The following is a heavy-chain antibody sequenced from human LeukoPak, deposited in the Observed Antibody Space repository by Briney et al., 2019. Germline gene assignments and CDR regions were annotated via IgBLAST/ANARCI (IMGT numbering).Heavy chain of an antibody. D-gene: IGHD2-21*02. CDR2: IYTSGST. CDR1: DDSIHTVLYY. CDR3: ARTYCGGDCRGYYYHYYMDV. V-gene: IGHV4-61*02. Sequence: SETLSLTCTVSDDSIHTVLYYWSWIRQPAGKGLEWIGRIYTSGSTKYNPSLKSRVTISVDRSKNQFSLKLSSVTAADTAVYYCARTYCGGDCRGYYYHYYMDVWGKGTTVTISS. J-gene: IGHJ6*03.